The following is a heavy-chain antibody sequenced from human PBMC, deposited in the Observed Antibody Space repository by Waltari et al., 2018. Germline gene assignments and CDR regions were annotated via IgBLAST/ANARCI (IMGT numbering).Heavy chain of an antibody. Sequence: QVQLVESGGGVVQPGRSLRRSCAASGFTFSSYGMHWVRQAPGKGLEWVAVIWYDGSNKYYADSVKGRFTISRDNSKNTLYLQMNSLRAEDTAMYYCAKGSGIFGVVGDAFDIWGQGTMVTVSS. CDR3: AKGSGIFGVVGDAFDI. CDR2: IWYDGSNK. J-gene: IGHJ3*02. D-gene: IGHD3-3*01. CDR1: GFTFSSYG. V-gene: IGHV3-33*08.